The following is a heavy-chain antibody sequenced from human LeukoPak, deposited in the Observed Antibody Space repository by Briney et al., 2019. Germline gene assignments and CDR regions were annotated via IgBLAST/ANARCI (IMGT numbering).Heavy chain of an antibody. CDR1: GGSFSGYY. CDR2: INHSGST. D-gene: IGHD6-19*01. V-gene: IGHV4-34*01. CDR3: VRGLQWLSAFDI. J-gene: IGHJ3*02. Sequence: SETLSLTCAVYGGSFSGYYWSWIRQPPGKGLEWIGEINHSGSTNYNPSLKSRATISVDTSKNQFSLKLSSVTAADTAVYYCVRGLQWLSAFDIWGQGTMVTVSS.